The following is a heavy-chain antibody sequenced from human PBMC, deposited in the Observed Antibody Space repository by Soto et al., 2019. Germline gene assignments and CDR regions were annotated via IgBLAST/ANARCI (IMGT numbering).Heavy chain of an antibody. Sequence: GASVKVSCKASGYTLTSYDINWVRQATGQGLEWMGWMNPNSGNTGYAQKFQGRVTMTRNTSISTAYMELSSLRSEGTAVYYCARFDGGRSYDAFDIWGQGTMVTVSS. D-gene: IGHD3-16*01. CDR3: ARFDGGRSYDAFDI. CDR2: MNPNSGNT. V-gene: IGHV1-8*01. J-gene: IGHJ3*02. CDR1: GYTLTSYD.